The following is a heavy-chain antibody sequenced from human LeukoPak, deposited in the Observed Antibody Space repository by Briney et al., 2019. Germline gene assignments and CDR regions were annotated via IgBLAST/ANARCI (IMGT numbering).Heavy chain of an antibody. J-gene: IGHJ4*02. D-gene: IGHD2-21*02. CDR3: ARDRKDCGGDCYIWEDY. Sequence: ASVKVSCKASGGTFSSYGISWVRQAPGQGLEWMGWISAYNGNTNYAQKLQGRVTMTTDTSTSTAYMELRSLRSDDTAVYYCARDRKDCGGDCYIWEDYWGQGTLVTVSS. CDR1: GGTFSSYG. V-gene: IGHV1-18*01. CDR2: ISAYNGNT.